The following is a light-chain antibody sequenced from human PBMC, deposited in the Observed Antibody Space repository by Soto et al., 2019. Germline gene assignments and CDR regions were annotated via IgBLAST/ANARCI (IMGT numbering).Light chain of an antibody. V-gene: IGLV2-14*01. Sequence: QSALTQPASVSASPGQSITISCAGTSSDVGGWPHVSWYQQHPGKAPKLVIYEVSDRPSGISSRFSGSKSGNTAYLTISGLQAEDEADYYCSSYTSSSTPVVFGGGTKLTVL. CDR1: SSDVGGWPH. CDR2: EVS. CDR3: SSYTSSSTPVV. J-gene: IGLJ2*01.